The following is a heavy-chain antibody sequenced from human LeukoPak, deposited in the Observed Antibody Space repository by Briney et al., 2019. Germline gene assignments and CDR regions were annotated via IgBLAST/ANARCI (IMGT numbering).Heavy chain of an antibody. Sequence: SGGSLRLSRAASGFTFSSYAMSWVRQAPGKGLEWVSAISGSGGSTYYADSVKGRFTISRDNSKNTLYLQMNSLRAEDTAVYYCAKTKSITMIVVVSYYFDYWGQGTLVTVSS. D-gene: IGHD3-22*01. V-gene: IGHV3-23*01. J-gene: IGHJ4*02. CDR2: ISGSGGST. CDR3: AKTKSITMIVVVSYYFDY. CDR1: GFTFSSYA.